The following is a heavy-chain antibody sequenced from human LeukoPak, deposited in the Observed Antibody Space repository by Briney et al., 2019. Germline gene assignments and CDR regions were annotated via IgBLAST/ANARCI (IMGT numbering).Heavy chain of an antibody. V-gene: IGHV3-69-1*02. CDR2: IVGSSST. D-gene: IGHD4-17*01. CDR3: ARDELRSGAFDV. Sequence: PGGSLRLSCAASGFTFSNFAMTWVRQAPGKGPEWVSSIVGSSSTYYADSLKGRFTISRDNAKNSLYLQMNSLRAEDTAVYYCARDELRSGAFDVWGQGTMVTVSS. J-gene: IGHJ3*01. CDR1: GFTFSNFA.